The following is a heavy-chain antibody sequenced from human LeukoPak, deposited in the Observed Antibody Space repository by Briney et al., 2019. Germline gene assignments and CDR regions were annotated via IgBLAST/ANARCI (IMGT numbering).Heavy chain of an antibody. D-gene: IGHD3-10*01. J-gene: IGHJ6*03. V-gene: IGHV4-39*01. Sequence: PSETLSLTCTVSGDSISTSKSYWGWIRQPPLKGLEWIGSIYYTGNTYYNASLKSRVTISVDTSKNQFSLSLTSVTAADTAVYYCASVRRGFGESSKYYAYYYMGVWGKGTTVTISS. CDR1: GDSISTSKSY. CDR2: IYYTGNT. CDR3: ASVRRGFGESSKYYAYYYMGV.